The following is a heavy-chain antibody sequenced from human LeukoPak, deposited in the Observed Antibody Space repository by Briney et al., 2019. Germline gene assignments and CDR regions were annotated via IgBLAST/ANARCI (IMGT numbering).Heavy chain of an antibody. Sequence: GGSLRLSCSASGFPFSYYAMHWVRQAPGKGLEYVAAVNSNGLSTYYTDSVKGRFTVSRDNSKSTVYLQMNSLRADDTAVYYCARDHGDYSFDNWGQGTLVTVCS. CDR3: ARDHGDYSFDN. CDR2: VNSNGLST. CDR1: GFPFSYYA. V-gene: IGHV3-64*04. J-gene: IGHJ4*02. D-gene: IGHD4-17*01.